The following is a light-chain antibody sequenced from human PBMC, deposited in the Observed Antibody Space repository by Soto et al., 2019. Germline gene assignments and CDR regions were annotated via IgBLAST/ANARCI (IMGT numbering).Light chain of an antibody. CDR2: GSS. V-gene: IGKV3-20*01. Sequence: EIVLTQSPGSLSLSPGDRATLSCRASQSVNSKSLAWYQQKPAQPPRLLIYGSSSSAIGIPDRFRGSGSGTDFTLTISRLEPEDFAVYYCQQHGSSVTFGQGTKVEV. J-gene: IGKJ1*01. CDR1: QSVNSKS. CDR3: QQHGSSVT.